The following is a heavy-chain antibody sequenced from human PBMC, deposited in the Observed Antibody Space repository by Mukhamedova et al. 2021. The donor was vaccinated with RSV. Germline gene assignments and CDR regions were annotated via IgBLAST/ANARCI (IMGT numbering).Heavy chain of an antibody. CDR3: ARDGGIAAAATPGVWYYYMDV. V-gene: IGHV1-69*15. D-gene: IGHD6-13*01. J-gene: IGHJ6*03. Sequence: MGRIIPIFGTANYAQKFQGRVTITADESTSTAYMELSSLRSEDTAVYYCARDGGIAAAATPGVWYYYMDVWGKGTTVTVSS. CDR2: IIPIFGTA.